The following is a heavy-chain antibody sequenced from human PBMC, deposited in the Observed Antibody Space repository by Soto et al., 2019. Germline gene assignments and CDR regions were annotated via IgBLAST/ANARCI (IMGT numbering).Heavy chain of an antibody. CDR3: ARDQLYYNDISGRPLNAFDV. V-gene: IGHV3-11*04. D-gene: IGHD3-22*01. Sequence: GGSPRLSCAASGFTFSDYDMSWIRQAPGKGLERVSYISSSGSTIYYADSVKGRFTISRDNAKNSLYLQMNSLRAEDTAVYYCARDQLYYNDISGRPLNAFDVWGQGTMVTVSS. CDR1: GFTFSDYD. CDR2: ISSSGSTI. J-gene: IGHJ3*01.